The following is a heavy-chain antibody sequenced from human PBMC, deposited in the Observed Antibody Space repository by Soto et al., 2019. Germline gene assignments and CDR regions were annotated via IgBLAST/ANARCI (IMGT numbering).Heavy chain of an antibody. CDR1: GYSFASYW. CDR3: ARLPVVPAATSGYYYYYMDV. Sequence: GESLKISCKGSGYSFASYWLGWVRQMPGKGLEWMGIIHPGDSDTRYSPSFQGQVTISADKSISTAYLQWSSLKASDTAMFYCARLPVVPAATSGYYYYYMDVWGKGTTVTVSS. V-gene: IGHV5-51*01. D-gene: IGHD2-2*01. J-gene: IGHJ6*03. CDR2: IHPGDSDT.